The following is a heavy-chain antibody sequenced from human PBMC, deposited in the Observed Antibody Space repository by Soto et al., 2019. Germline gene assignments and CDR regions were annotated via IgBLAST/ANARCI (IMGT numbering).Heavy chain of an antibody. CDR1: GFPFSSYW. CDR2: ISGDGVTT. V-gene: IGHV3-74*01. CDR3: AREYYGLLTGYDTDY. J-gene: IGHJ4*02. D-gene: IGHD3-9*01. Sequence: EVQLVESGGDLVQRGGSLRLSCAASGFPFSSYWMHWVRHTPGKGLDWVARISGDGVTTYYADSVTGRFTVSRDNAKNTRSLQISGMRAEDTAVYYCAREYYGLLTGYDTDYWGQGTLVSVSS.